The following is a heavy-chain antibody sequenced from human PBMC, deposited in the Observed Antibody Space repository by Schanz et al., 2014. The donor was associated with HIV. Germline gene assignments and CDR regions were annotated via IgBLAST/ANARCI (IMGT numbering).Heavy chain of an antibody. CDR3: AKDRNYYDSKYRGKGNYYYYYGMDV. Sequence: QMQLVESGGGVVRPGRSLKLSCAASGFSFDNYGMHWVRQAPGKGLEWVAVISYDGRNKYFADSVKGRLTISRDNSKNTLYLQMKSLRAEDTAVYYCAKDRNYYDSKYRGKGNYYYYYGMDVWGQGTTVTVSS. CDR1: GFSFDNYG. D-gene: IGHD3-22*01. CDR2: ISYDGRNK. V-gene: IGHV3-30*18. J-gene: IGHJ6*02.